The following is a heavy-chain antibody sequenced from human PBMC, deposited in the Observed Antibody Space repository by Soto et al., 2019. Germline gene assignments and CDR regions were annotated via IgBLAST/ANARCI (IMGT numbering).Heavy chain of an antibody. D-gene: IGHD1-7*01. V-gene: IGHV4-4*02. Sequence: PSETLSLNCAVSGGSFTSNNWWTWVRQPPGQGLEWIGEIYRTGSTNYNPSLKSRVTISLDKSENQFSLKVTSLTAADTAVYYCASWDPGTSVDYWGQGTLVTVSS. J-gene: IGHJ4*02. CDR2: IYRTGST. CDR1: GGSFTSNNW. CDR3: ASWDPGTSVDY.